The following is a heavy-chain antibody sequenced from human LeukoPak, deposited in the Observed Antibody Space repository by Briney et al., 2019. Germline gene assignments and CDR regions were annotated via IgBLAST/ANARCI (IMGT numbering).Heavy chain of an antibody. J-gene: IGHJ4*02. D-gene: IGHD6-13*01. CDR1: GFTFSSYS. Sequence: GGSLRLSXAASGFTFSSYSMNWVRQAPGKGLEWVSSISSSSSYIYYADSVKGRFTISRDNAKNSLYLQMNSLRAEDTAVYYCARVSPSSGYSSSWYAVGKYYFDYWGQGTLVTVSS. CDR2: ISSSSSYI. CDR3: ARVSPSSGYSSSWYAVGKYYFDY. V-gene: IGHV3-21*01.